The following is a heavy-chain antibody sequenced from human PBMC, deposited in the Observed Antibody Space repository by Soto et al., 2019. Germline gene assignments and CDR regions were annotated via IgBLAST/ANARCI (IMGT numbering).Heavy chain of an antibody. CDR1: GGSVSSGSYY. CDR3: GRAPVGLDTISYFDY. J-gene: IGHJ4*02. V-gene: IGHV4-61*01. CDR2: IYYSGTT. D-gene: IGHD3-3*01. Sequence: SETLSLTCTVSGGSVSSGSYYWTWIRQPPGKGLEWLGYIYYSGTTNYNPPLKRRITISVETSGNQFSLRLTSVTAADTAVYFCGRAPVGLDTISYFDYWGQGKLVTVSS.